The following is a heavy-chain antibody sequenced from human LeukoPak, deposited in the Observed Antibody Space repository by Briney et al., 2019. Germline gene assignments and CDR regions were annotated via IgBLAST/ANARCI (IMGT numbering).Heavy chain of an antibody. CDR2: IYYSGST. V-gene: IGHV4-59*01. D-gene: IGHD6-6*01. CDR1: GGSISSYY. CDR3: ARSYSSSSDFDF. J-gene: IGHJ4*02. Sequence: SETLSLTCTVSGGSISSYYWSWVRQPPGKGLEWIGYIYYSGSTNYNPSLKSRVTISVDTSKNQFSLKLSSVTAADTAVYYCARSYSSSSDFDFWGQGTLVTVSS.